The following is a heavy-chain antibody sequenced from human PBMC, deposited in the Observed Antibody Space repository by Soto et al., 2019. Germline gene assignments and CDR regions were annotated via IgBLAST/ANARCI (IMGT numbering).Heavy chain of an antibody. Sequence: SETLSLTCTVSGGSISSYYWSWIRQPAGKGLEWIGRIYTSGSTNYNPSLKSRVTMSVDTSKNQFSLKLSSVTAADTAVYYCVRGLAYYDFWSGYTGYYFDYWGQGTLVTVSS. CDR1: GGSISSYY. CDR3: VRGLAYYDFWSGYTGYYFDY. D-gene: IGHD3-3*01. J-gene: IGHJ4*02. CDR2: IYTSGST. V-gene: IGHV4-4*07.